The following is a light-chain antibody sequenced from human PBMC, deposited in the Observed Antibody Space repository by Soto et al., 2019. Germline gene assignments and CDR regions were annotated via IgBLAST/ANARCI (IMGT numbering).Light chain of an antibody. CDR3: QQSYSSPTT. V-gene: IGKV1-39*01. J-gene: IGKJ5*01. CDR2: GAS. Sequence: IQMTQSPSSLSASVGDRVTIPCRASQSIGKHLNWYQQKPGKAPKFLIYGASTLQSGVPSRFTGSGAGTDFTLTVNSLQPEDFATYYCQQSYSSPTTFGQGTRLDIK. CDR1: QSIGKH.